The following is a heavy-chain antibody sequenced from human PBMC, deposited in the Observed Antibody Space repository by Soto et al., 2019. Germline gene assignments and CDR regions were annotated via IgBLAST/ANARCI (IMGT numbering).Heavy chain of an antibody. V-gene: IGHV1-69*01. CDR1: GGTFSNFA. CDR3: AAAANVVRGYNDKVTGELDI. CDR2: IIPLFTVA. J-gene: IGHJ3*02. D-gene: IGHD6-13*01. Sequence: QVQLVQSGPEVKKPGSSVKVSCEASGGTFSNFAVNWVRQAPGQGLEWVGGIIPLFTVAEYAQKFEGRVTFVADASTSTAYMDLSNLRSDDTAVYYCAAAANVVRGYNDKVTGELDIWGQGTMVTVSS.